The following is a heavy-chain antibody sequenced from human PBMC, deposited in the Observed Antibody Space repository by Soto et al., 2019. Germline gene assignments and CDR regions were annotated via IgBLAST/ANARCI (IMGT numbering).Heavy chain of an antibody. CDR3: ARVVGATTDDAFDI. D-gene: IGHD1-26*01. CDR1: GFTFSDYY. CDR2: ISSSGSTI. V-gene: IGHV3-11*01. Sequence: GGSLRLSCAASGFTFSDYYMSWIRQAPGKGLEWVSYISSSGSTIYYADSVKGRFTISRDDAKNSLYLQMNSLRAEDTAVYYCARVVGATTDDAFDIWGQGTMVTVSS. J-gene: IGHJ3*02.